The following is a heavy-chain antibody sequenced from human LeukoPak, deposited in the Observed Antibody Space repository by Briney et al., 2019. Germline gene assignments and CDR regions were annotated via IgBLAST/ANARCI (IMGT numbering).Heavy chain of an antibody. CDR3: ARVGARLGAFDI. D-gene: IGHD6-25*01. CDR1: GFTFSSYW. V-gene: IGHV3-74*01. Sequence: PGGSLRLSCAASGFTFSSYWMHWVRHAPGKGLVWVSRIKSDGSSTSYADSVKGRFTISRDNAKNTLYLQMNSLRAEDAAVYYCARVGARLGAFDIWGQGTMVTVSS. CDR2: IKSDGSST. J-gene: IGHJ3*02.